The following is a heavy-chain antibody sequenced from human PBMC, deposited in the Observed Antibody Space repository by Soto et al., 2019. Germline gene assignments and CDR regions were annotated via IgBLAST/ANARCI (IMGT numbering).Heavy chain of an antibody. V-gene: IGHV1-8*01. Sequence: QVQLVQSGAEVKKPGASVKVSCKASGYTFTSYDINWVRQATGQGLEWMGWMNPNSGNTGYAQKFQGRVTMTRNTSISTAYMELSSLRSEDTAVYYCARLYCSSTSCHGWWFDPWGQGTLVTVSS. J-gene: IGHJ5*02. CDR3: ARLYCSSTSCHGWWFDP. D-gene: IGHD2-2*01. CDR2: MNPNSGNT. CDR1: GYTFTSYD.